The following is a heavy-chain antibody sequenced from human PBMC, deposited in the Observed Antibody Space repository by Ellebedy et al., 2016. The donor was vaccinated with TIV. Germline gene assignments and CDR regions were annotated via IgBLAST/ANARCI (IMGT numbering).Heavy chain of an antibody. V-gene: IGHV3-74*01. CDR1: GFTSSSYW. CDR2: INTDGSST. J-gene: IGHJ6*02. CDR3: ARVSSSLDYYFYGMDV. Sequence: PGGSLRLSCAASGFTSSSYWMHWVRQVPGKGLVWVARINTDGSSTNYGDSVKGRFTISRDNANNILYLQMNSLRAEDTAVYYCARVSSSLDYYFYGMDVWGQGTTVTVSS. D-gene: IGHD6-6*01.